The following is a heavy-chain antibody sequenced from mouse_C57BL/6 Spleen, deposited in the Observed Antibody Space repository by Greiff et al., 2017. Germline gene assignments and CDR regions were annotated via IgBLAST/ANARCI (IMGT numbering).Heavy chain of an antibody. Sequence: VKVVESGPELVKPGASVKISCKASGYAFSSSWMNWVKQRPGKGLEWIGRIYPGDGDTNYNGKFKGKATLTADKSSSTAYMQLSSLTSEDSAVYFCARFRSSYDYFDYWGQGTTLTVSS. J-gene: IGHJ2*01. V-gene: IGHV1-82*01. CDR1: GYAFSSSW. D-gene: IGHD1-1*01. CDR3: ARFRSSYDYFDY. CDR2: IYPGDGDT.